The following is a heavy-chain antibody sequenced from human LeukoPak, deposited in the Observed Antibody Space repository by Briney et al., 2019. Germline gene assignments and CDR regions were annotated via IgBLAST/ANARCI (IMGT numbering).Heavy chain of an antibody. CDR3: AREVLLYGDYYYYYGMDV. D-gene: IGHD4-17*01. CDR2: IIPILGIA. J-gene: IGHJ6*02. CDR1: GGTFSSYA. Sequence: SVKVSCKASGGTFSSYAISWVRQAPGQGLEWMGRIIPILGIANYAQKFQGRVTITADKSTSTAYMELSSLRSEDTAVYYCAREVLLYGDYYYYYGMDVWGQGTTVTVSS. V-gene: IGHV1-69*04.